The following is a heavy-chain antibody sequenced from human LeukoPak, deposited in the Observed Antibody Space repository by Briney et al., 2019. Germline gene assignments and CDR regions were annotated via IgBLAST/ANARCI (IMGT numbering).Heavy chain of an antibody. CDR1: GGSISSGGCY. V-gene: IGHV4-30-4*08. J-gene: IGHJ6*03. CDR2: IYYSGST. CDR3: ARVPYGDYAYYYMDV. D-gene: IGHD4-17*01. Sequence: SQTLSLTCTVSGGSISSGGCYWSWIRQPPGKSLEWIGYIYYSGSTYYNPSLKSRVTISVDTSKNQFSLKLSSVTAADTAVYYCARVPYGDYAYYYMDVWGKGTTVTVSS.